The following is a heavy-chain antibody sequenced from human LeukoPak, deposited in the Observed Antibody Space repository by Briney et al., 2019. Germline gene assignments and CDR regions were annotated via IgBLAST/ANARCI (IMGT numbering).Heavy chain of an antibody. J-gene: IGHJ4*02. CDR2: ISYDGSNK. V-gene: IGHV3-30*04. CDR1: GFTFSSYA. Sequence: HPGGSLRLSCAASGFTFSSYAMHWVRQAPGKGLEWVAVISYDGSNKYYADSVKGRFTISRDNSKNTLYLQMNSLRAEDTAVYYCANFGMEAAAGHRYFDYWGQGTLVTVSS. CDR3: ANFGMEAAAGHRYFDY. D-gene: IGHD6-13*01.